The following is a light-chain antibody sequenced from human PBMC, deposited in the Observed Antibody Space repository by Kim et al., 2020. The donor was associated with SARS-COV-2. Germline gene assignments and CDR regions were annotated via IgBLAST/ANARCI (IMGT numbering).Light chain of an antibody. Sequence: VTTFCTGGSTDTVAGYDVQWYQQLPGTAPTLLIYGNSNRPSGVPDRFSGSKSGTSASLAITRFQVEDEDDSDCQSYYSSISGSWVFGAGTKVTVL. CDR1: STDTVAGYD. V-gene: IGLV1-40*01. CDR2: GNS. CDR3: QSYYSSISGSWV. J-gene: IGLJ1*01.